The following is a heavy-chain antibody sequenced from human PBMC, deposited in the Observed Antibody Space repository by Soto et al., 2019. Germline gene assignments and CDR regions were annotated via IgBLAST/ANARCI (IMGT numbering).Heavy chain of an antibody. V-gene: IGHV4-31*03. CDR3: ARVLRAGIVLVPAAISN. J-gene: IGHJ4*02. Sequence: SETLSLTCTVSGGSISSGGYCWSWIRQHPGKGLEWIGYIYYSGSTYYNPSLKSRVTISVDTSKNQFSLKLSSVTAADTAVYYCARVLRAGIVLVPAAISNWGQGTLVTVSS. CDR2: IYYSGST. D-gene: IGHD2-2*01. CDR1: GGSISSGGYC.